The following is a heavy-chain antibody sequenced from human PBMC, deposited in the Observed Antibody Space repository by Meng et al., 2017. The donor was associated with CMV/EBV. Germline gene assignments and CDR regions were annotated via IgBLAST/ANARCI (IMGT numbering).Heavy chain of an antibody. CDR1: GFTFSGSA. CDR2: IRSKANNYAT. Sequence: GESLKISCAASGFTFSGSAMHWVRQASGKGLEWVGRIRSKANNYATAYAASVKGRFTISRDDSKNTAYLQMNSLKTEDTAVYYCTRHQFAYCGGDCSGDDAFDIWGQGTMVTVSS. CDR3: TRHQFAYCGGDCSGDDAFDI. J-gene: IGHJ3*02. D-gene: IGHD2-21*01. V-gene: IGHV3-73*01.